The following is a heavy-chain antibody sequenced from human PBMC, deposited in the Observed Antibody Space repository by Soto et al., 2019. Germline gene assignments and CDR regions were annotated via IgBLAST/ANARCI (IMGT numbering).Heavy chain of an antibody. V-gene: IGHV3-30*18. CDR1: GFTFSNYG. CDR3: AKARVRLVAGTSFDY. Sequence: GGSLRHSCVGSGFTFSNYGMHWVRQPPGKGLEWVALISDDGDKRYYADSVRGRLIISRDNSKDTLYLQMNSLGPDDTAVYFCAKARVRLVAGTSFDYWGQGTPFTV. J-gene: IGHJ1*01. D-gene: IGHD2-15*01. CDR2: ISDDGDKR.